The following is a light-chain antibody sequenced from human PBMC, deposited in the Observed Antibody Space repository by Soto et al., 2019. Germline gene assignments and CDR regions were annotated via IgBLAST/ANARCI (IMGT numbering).Light chain of an antibody. CDR1: SSDVGAYNY. CDR2: GVT. J-gene: IGLJ1*01. Sequence: QSVVTQPASVSVSPGHSITISCTGTSSDVGAYNYVSWYQQYPGKAPKLMIYGVTNRPSGVSNRFSGSKTGNTASLTISGLQAEDEADYYCFSHRGGDSHVFGTGTKVTVL. V-gene: IGLV2-14*01. CDR3: FSHRGGDSHV.